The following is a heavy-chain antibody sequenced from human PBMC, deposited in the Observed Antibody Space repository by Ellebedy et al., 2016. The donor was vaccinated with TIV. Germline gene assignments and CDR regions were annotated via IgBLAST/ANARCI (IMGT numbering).Heavy chain of an antibody. V-gene: IGHV1-18*01. J-gene: IGHJ6*02. D-gene: IGHD3-22*01. CDR1: GYTFTSYG. CDR2: ISAYNGNT. CDR3: ATWAKANLFSSGYYDGMDV. Sequence: VSVKVSCKASGYTFTSYGISWVRQAPGQGLEWMGWISAYNGNTNYSQKFQGRVTITRDTSASTAYMELSSLRSEDTAVYYCATWAKANLFSSGYYDGMDVWGQGTTVTVSS.